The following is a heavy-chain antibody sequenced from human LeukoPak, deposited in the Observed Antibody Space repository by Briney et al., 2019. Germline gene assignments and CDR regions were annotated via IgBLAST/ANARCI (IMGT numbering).Heavy chain of an antibody. V-gene: IGHV6-1*01. Sequence: SQTLSLTCAISGDSVSSNSAAWNWIRQSPSRGLEWLGRTYYRSKWYNDYAVSVKSRITINPDTSKSQFSLQLNSVTPEDTAVYYCARIYCSGGSCYSGSYYYGMDVWGKGTTVTVSS. J-gene: IGHJ6*04. CDR2: TYYRSKWYN. CDR1: GDSVSSNSAA. CDR3: ARIYCSGGSCYSGSYYYGMDV. D-gene: IGHD2-15*01.